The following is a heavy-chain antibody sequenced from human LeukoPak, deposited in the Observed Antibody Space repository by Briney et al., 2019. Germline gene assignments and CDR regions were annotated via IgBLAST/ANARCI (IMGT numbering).Heavy chain of an antibody. CDR2: ISGSGGST. CDR1: GFTFSSYA. CDR3: ARDYDSSGYGDYYYYGIDV. Sequence: GGSLRLSCAASGFTFSSYAMSWVRQAPGKGLEWVSAISGSGGSTYYADSVKGRFTISRDNSKNTLYLQMNSLRAEDTAVYYCARDYDSSGYGDYYYYGIDVWGQGTTVTVSS. J-gene: IGHJ6*02. V-gene: IGHV3-23*01. D-gene: IGHD3-22*01.